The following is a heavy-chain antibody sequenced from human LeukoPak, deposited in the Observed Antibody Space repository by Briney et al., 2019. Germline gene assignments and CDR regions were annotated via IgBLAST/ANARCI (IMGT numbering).Heavy chain of an antibody. CDR1: GFAFRTYD. Sequence: PGGSLRLSCAASGFAFRTYDMHWVRQATGKSLEWVLAIGTAGDTYYQGSVKGRFTISREFATNYLYLQMNSLRAEDTAVYYGARQLRPLGFDFWGQGTLVTVSS. CDR3: ARQLRPLGFDF. CDR2: IGTAGDT. J-gene: IGHJ4*02. V-gene: IGHV3-13*01.